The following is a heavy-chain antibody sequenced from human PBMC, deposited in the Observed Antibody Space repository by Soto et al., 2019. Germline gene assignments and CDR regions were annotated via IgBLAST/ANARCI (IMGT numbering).Heavy chain of an antibody. V-gene: IGHV2-26*01. D-gene: IGHD2-2*02. CDR3: ARDVPLPPPLTIVVVPAAISWFDP. Sequence: SGPTLVNPTETLTLTCTVSGFSLSNARMGVSWIRQPPGKALEWLAHIFSNDEKSYSTSLKSRLTISKDTSKSQVVLTMTNMDPVDTATYYCARDVPLPPPLTIVVVPAAISWFDPWGQGTLVTVSS. CDR2: IFSNDEK. J-gene: IGHJ5*02. CDR1: GFSLSNARMG.